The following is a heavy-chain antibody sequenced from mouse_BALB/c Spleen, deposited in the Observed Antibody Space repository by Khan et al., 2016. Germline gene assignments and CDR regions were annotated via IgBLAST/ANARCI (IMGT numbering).Heavy chain of an antibody. CDR2: IWAGGST. CDR1: GFSLTSYG. J-gene: IGHJ3*01. Sequence: QVQLKESGPGLVAPSQSLSITCTVSGFSLTSYGVHWVRQPPGKGLEWLGVIWAGGSTNYISALMSRLSIRKDNSKNQVFLKMNSLQTDDTAIYYCARDGGGTYWGQGTLVTVSA. V-gene: IGHV2-9*02. CDR3: ARDGGGTY.